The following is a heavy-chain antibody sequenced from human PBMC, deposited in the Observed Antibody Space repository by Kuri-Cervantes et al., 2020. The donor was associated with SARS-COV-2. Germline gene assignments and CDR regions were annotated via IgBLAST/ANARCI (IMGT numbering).Heavy chain of an antibody. Sequence: SVKVSCKASGGTFSSYAISWVRQAPGQGLEWMGGFDPEDGETIYAQKFQGRVTMTRDTSTSTVYMELSSLTSEDTAIYYCYCAPKEGFDSWGQGTLVTVSS. J-gene: IGHJ4*02. CDR3: YCAPKEGFDS. V-gene: IGHV1-69*10. D-gene: IGHD2-21*01. CDR1: GGTFSSYA. CDR2: FDPEDGET.